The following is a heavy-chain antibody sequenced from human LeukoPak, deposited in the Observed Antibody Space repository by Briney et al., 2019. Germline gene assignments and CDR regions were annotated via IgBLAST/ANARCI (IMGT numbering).Heavy chain of an antibody. D-gene: IGHD3-10*02. Sequence: GGSLRLSCAASGFTFSSYEMNWVRQAPGEGLEWVSYISSSGSTIYYADSVKGRFTLSRDHAKNSLYLQMNSLRAEDTAVYYCAELGITMIGGVWGKGTTVTISS. J-gene: IGHJ6*04. CDR1: GFTFSSYE. V-gene: IGHV3-48*03. CDR3: AELGITMIGGV. CDR2: ISSSGSTI.